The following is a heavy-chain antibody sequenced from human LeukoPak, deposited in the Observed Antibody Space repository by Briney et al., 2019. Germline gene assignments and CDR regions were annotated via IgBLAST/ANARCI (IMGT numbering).Heavy chain of an antibody. CDR1: GFIFSNYW. J-gene: IGHJ4*02. D-gene: IGHD2-2*01. Sequence: GGSLRLSCAASGFIFSNYWMTWVRQAPGKGLEWVANIKQDGSEKYYVDSVKGRFTISRDNAKNTLYLQMNSLRAEDTAKYYCARDGGGCSSTSCYDRLDYWGQGTLVTVSS. CDR3: ARDGGGCSSTSCYDRLDY. V-gene: IGHV3-7*04. CDR2: IKQDGSEK.